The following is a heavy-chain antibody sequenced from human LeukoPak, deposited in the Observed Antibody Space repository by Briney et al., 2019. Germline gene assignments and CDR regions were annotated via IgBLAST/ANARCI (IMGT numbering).Heavy chain of an antibody. Sequence: ASVKVSCKASGYTFTSYAMHWVRQAPGQRLEWMGWINAGNGNTKYSQKFQGRVTITRDTSASTAYMELSSLRSEDTAVYYCARYSGSYGGFFDYWGQGTLVTVSS. CDR2: INAGNGNT. V-gene: IGHV1-3*01. CDR1: GYTFTSYA. D-gene: IGHD1-26*01. J-gene: IGHJ4*02. CDR3: ARYSGSYGGFFDY.